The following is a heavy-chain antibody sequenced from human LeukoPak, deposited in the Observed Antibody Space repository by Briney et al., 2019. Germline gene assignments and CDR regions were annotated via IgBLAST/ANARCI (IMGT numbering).Heavy chain of an antibody. CDR1: GFTFTNYW. CDR3: VRDRGSGSSQTHEFFEH. D-gene: IGHD1-26*01. J-gene: IGHJ1*01. V-gene: IGHV3-7*01. CDR2: IREDGGDI. Sequence: GGSLRLSCAASGFTFTNYWMSWVRQAPGKGPAWVAMIREDGGDIYYVGSVKGRFTISRDNAKNSLFLQMNSLRAEYTAVYYCVRDRGSGSSQTHEFFEHWGQGTLVTVSS.